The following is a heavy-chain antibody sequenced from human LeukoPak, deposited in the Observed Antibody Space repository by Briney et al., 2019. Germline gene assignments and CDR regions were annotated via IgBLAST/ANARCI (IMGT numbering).Heavy chain of an antibody. J-gene: IGHJ4*02. Sequence: PGGSLRLSCAASGFTFSDYYMSWIRQAPGKGLEWVSYISSSGSTIYYADSVKGRFTISRDNAKNSLYLQMNSLRAEDTAVYYCARDEYGFGDGYNNGYYLDYWGQGTLVTVSS. CDR1: GFTFSDYY. V-gene: IGHV3-11*01. D-gene: IGHD5-24*01. CDR3: ARDEYGFGDGYNNGYYLDY. CDR2: ISSSGSTI.